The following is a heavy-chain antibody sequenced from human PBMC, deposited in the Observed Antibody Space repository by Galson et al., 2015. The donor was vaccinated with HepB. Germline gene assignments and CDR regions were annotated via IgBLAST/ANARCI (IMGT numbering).Heavy chain of an antibody. Sequence: SLRLSCAATSGFTFNNYKIHWVRHVPGKGLVWVVYIDSDERGTKYADSVKGRFTISRDNARNTVFLQMNSLRVEDTAVYFCGRSRGASGYHYDYWGQGTLVAVSS. CDR2: IDSDERGT. V-gene: IGHV3-74*03. J-gene: IGHJ4*02. CDR1: GFTFNNYK. D-gene: IGHD3-22*01. CDR3: GRSRGASGYHYDY.